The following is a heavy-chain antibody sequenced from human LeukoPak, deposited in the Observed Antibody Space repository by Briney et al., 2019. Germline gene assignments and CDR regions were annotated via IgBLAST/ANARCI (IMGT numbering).Heavy chain of an antibody. CDR2: INHSGST. CDR3: ARGNYDLNYYFDY. D-gene: IGHD3-3*01. J-gene: IGHJ4*02. Sequence: SETLSFTCAVYGGSFSGYYWSWIRQPPGKGLEWIGEINHSGSTNYNPSLKSRVTISVDTSKNQFSLKLSSETAADTAVYYCARGNYDLNYYFDYWGQGTLVTVSS. V-gene: IGHV4-34*01. CDR1: GGSFSGYY.